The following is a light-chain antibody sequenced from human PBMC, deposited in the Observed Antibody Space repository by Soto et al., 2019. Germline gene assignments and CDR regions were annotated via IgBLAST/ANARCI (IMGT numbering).Light chain of an antibody. J-gene: IGKJ5*01. CDR3: QQRSNWPIA. V-gene: IGKV3-11*01. CDR1: RSVSNY. Sequence: IVVTESPATLSWCPLVSSTLSCRASRSVSNYLAWYQQKPGQAPRLLIYDASNRPTDIPARFSGSGSGTDFTLTISRLELEDFAVYYRQQRSNWPIAFGQGTRLEIK. CDR2: DAS.